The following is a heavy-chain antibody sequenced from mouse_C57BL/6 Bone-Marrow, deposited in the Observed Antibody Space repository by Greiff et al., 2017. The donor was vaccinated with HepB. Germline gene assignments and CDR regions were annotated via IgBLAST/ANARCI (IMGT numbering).Heavy chain of an antibody. D-gene: IGHD2-5*01. J-gene: IGHJ4*01. CDR2: IHPNSGST. V-gene: IGHV1-64*01. CDR3: ARSGYSNPYYAMDY. Sequence: QVQLQQPGAELVKPGASVKLSCKASGYTFTSYWMHWVKQRPGQGLEWIGMIHPNSGSTNYNEKFKSKATLTVDKSSSTAYMQLSSLTSEDSAVYYCARSGYSNPYYAMDYWGQGTSVTVSS. CDR1: GYTFTSYW.